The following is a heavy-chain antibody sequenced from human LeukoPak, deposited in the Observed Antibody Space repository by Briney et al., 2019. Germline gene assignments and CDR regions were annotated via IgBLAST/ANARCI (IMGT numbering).Heavy chain of an antibody. CDR3: ARDSRGYYGSGSYLAY. J-gene: IGHJ4*02. D-gene: IGHD3-10*01. CDR1: GGSVSSYY. V-gene: IGHV4-4*07. Sequence: SETLSLTCTVSGGSVSSYYWSWIRQPAGKGLEWIGRVYTNGSTNYHPSLKSRVTMSVDTSKNQFSLKLSSVTAADTAMYYCARDSRGYYGSGSYLAYWGQGTLVTVSS. CDR2: VYTNGST.